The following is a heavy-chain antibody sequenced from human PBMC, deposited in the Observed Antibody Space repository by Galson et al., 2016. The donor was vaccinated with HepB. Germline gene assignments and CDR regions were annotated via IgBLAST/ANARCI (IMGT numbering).Heavy chain of an antibody. CDR3: ASVRSDYYYGMDV. CDR2: ISAYNGNT. D-gene: IGHD6-6*01. V-gene: IGHV1-18*01. Sequence: SVKVSCKASGYTFTSYGISWVRQAPGQGLEWMGWISAYNGNTNYAQKLQGRVTMTTDTSTSTAYMELRSLRSDDTAVYYCASVRSDYYYGMDVWGQGTMDTVSS. J-gene: IGHJ6*02. CDR1: GYTFTSYG.